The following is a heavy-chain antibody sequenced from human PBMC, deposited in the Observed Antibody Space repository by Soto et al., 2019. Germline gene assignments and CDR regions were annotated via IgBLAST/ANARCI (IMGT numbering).Heavy chain of an antibody. D-gene: IGHD3-22*01. CDR2: ISAYNGNT. J-gene: IGHJ6*02. Sequence: ASVKVSCKASGYTFSSHGITWVRQAPGQGLEWMGWISAYNGNTNYAQKLQGRVTMTTDTSTSTAYMELRSLRSDDTAVYYCARDDYDSSGYSDYYYYGMDVWGQGTTVTVSS. V-gene: IGHV1-18*01. CDR3: ARDDYDSSGYSDYYYYGMDV. CDR1: GYTFSSHG.